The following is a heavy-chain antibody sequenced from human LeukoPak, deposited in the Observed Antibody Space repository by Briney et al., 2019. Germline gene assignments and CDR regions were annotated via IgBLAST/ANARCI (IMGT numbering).Heavy chain of an antibody. V-gene: IGHV1-69*05. CDR2: IIPIFGTA. J-gene: IGHJ4*02. CDR3: ASSIAAAGVIDY. Sequence: ASVKVSCKASGGTFSSYAISWVRQAPGQGLEWMGGIIPIFGTANYAQKFQGRVTITTDESTSTAYMELSSLRSEDTAVCYCASSIAAAGVIDYWGQGTLVTVSS. CDR1: GGTFSSYA. D-gene: IGHD6-13*01.